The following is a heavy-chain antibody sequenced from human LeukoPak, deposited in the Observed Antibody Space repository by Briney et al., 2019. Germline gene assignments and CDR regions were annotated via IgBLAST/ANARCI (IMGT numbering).Heavy chain of an antibody. J-gene: IGHJ5*02. Sequence: GESLKISCKGSGYSFTSYWIGWVRQMPGKGLEWMGIIYPGDSDTRYSPSFQGQVTISADKSISTAYLQWSSLKASDTAMYYCARHMPSSGWGGYWFDPRGQGTLVTVSS. CDR1: GYSFTSYW. CDR3: ARHMPSSGWGGYWFDP. CDR2: IYPGDSDT. D-gene: IGHD6-19*01. V-gene: IGHV5-51*01.